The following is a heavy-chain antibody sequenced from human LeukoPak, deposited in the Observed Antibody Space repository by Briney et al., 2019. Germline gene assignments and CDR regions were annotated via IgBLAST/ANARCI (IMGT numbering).Heavy chain of an antibody. Sequence: GGSLRLSCAASGFNFSSSGMTWVRQAPGKGLEWVAALKGNGANTYYADSVRGRFTISRDNSKNTLYLQMNSLRAEDTAIYYCVRSGGYWGQGTLVTVSS. CDR2: LKGNGANT. D-gene: IGHD1-26*01. CDR1: GFNFSSSG. J-gene: IGHJ4*02. V-gene: IGHV3-23*01. CDR3: VRSGGY.